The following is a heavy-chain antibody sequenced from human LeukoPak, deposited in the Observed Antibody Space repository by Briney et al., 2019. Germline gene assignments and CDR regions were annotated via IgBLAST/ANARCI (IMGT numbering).Heavy chain of an antibody. Sequence: GASVKVSCKASGYTFTTHDINWVRQATGQGLEWLGWMSPNSGDTGYAQKFQGRVTMTSDSSISTAYMELSSLRSEDTAIYYCVRTPPNWGFDYGGQGTLVTVSS. V-gene: IGHV1-8*01. J-gene: IGHJ4*02. CDR3: VRTPPNWGFDY. CDR2: MSPNSGDT. CDR1: GYTFTTHD. D-gene: IGHD7-27*01.